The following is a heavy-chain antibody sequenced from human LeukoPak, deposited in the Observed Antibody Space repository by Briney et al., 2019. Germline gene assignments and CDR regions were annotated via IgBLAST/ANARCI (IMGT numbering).Heavy chain of an antibody. Sequence: SETPSLTSAVYRGSSRGYYWSWIPQPPGKGLEWMWEINHSGSTNYNPSLKSRVTISVDTSKNQFSLKLSSVTAADTAVYYCARGPPRIAAAGTGYFQHWGQGTLVTVSS. V-gene: IGHV4-34*01. CDR3: ARGPPRIAAAGTGYFQH. J-gene: IGHJ1*01. CDR1: RGSSRGYY. CDR2: INHSGST. D-gene: IGHD6-13*01.